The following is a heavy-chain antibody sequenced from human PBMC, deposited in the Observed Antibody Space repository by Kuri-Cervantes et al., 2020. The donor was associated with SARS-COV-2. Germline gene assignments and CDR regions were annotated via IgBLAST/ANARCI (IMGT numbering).Heavy chain of an antibody. Sequence: SVKVSCKASGGTFNSYAISWARQAPGQGLEWMGGIIPIFGTANYAQKFQGRVTITADESTSTAYMELSSLRSEDTAVYYCARDPGGRNFCDQWGQGTLVTVSS. CDR1: GGTFNSYA. CDR2: IIPIFGTA. J-gene: IGHJ4*02. V-gene: IGHV1-69*13. D-gene: IGHD3-16*01. CDR3: ARDPGGRNFCDQ.